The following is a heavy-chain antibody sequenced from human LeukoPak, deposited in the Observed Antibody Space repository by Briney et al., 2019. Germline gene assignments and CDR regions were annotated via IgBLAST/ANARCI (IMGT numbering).Heavy chain of an antibody. J-gene: IGHJ4*02. Sequence: SETLSLTCTVSGASISSYHWTWIRQPAGKGLEWIGRIYTSGSTNYNPSLKSRVAMSVDTSKNQFSLKLSSVTAADTAVYYCARLSADSSSSRGFDYWGQGTLVTVSS. D-gene: IGHD2-2*01. CDR2: IYTSGST. CDR3: ARLSADSSSSRGFDY. CDR1: GASISSYH. V-gene: IGHV4-4*07.